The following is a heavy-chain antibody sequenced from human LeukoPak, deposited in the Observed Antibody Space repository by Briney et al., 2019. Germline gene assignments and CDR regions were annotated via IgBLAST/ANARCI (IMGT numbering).Heavy chain of an antibody. D-gene: IGHD3-16*02. CDR1: GYTFNSYG. CDR2: ISAYNGNT. Sequence: ASVKVSCKASGYTFNSYGISWVRQAPGQGLEWMGWISAYNGNTNYAQKLQGRVTMTTDTSTSTAYMELRSLRSDDTAVYYCARGSMITFGGVIVPFDPWGQGTLVTVSS. J-gene: IGHJ5*02. V-gene: IGHV1-18*01. CDR3: ARGSMITFGGVIVPFDP.